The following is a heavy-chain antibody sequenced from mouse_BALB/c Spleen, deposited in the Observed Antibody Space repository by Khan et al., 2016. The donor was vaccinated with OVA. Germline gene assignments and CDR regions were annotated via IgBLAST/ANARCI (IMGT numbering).Heavy chain of an antibody. CDR1: GFSLTSYG. D-gene: IGHD1-1*01. Sequence: QVQLKESGPGLVAPSQSLSIICTVSGFSLTSYGVHWVRQPPGKGLEWLGVMWAGGSTNYNSALMSRLRISIDNSKSQVFFKMNSLQTDDTAMYYCARPYYGSAWFAYWGQGTLVTVSA. CDR2: MWAGGST. J-gene: IGHJ3*01. CDR3: ARPYYGSAWFAY. V-gene: IGHV2-9*02.